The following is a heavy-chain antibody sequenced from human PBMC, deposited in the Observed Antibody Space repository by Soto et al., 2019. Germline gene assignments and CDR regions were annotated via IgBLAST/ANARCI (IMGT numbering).Heavy chain of an antibody. CDR2: INHSGGT. J-gene: IGHJ6*02. Sequence: PSETLSLTCAVYGGSFSGYYWSWIRQPPGKGLEWIGEINHSGGTNYNPSLKSRVTISVDTSKNQFSLKLSSVTAADTAVYYCARGGGGSSSWYYYYGMDVWGQGTTVTVSS. CDR1: GGSFSGYY. V-gene: IGHV4-34*01. CDR3: ARGGGGSSSWYYYYGMDV. D-gene: IGHD6-13*01.